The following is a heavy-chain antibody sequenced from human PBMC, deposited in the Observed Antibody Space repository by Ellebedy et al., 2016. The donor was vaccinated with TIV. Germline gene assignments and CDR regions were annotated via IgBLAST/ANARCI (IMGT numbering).Heavy chain of an antibody. CDR1: GFTFSSYS. CDR3: VRDTYYYGSGTYYKGFDY. D-gene: IGHD3-10*01. V-gene: IGHV3-48*04. Sequence: GESLKISCATSGFTFSSYSMNWVRQAPGKGLDWISYISSSGNTIYYADSVQGRFTISRDNAKNSQYLQMNSLRAEDTAVYYCVRDTYYYGSGTYYKGFDYWGQGTLVTVSS. J-gene: IGHJ4*02. CDR2: ISSSGNTI.